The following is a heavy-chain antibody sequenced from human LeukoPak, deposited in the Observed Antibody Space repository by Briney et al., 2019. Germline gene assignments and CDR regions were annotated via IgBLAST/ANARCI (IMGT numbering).Heavy chain of an antibody. CDR3: AREISLTTVPQGAYYGMDV. Sequence: GGSLRLSCAASGFSVSSNYMSWVRQAPGKGLEWVSFIYSGGSTYYADSVKGRFTISRDNSKNTLYLQMDSLRAEDTAVYYCAREISLTTVPQGAYYGMDVWGQGTTVTVSS. CDR2: IYSGGST. J-gene: IGHJ6*02. V-gene: IGHV3-66*01. CDR1: GFSVSSNY. D-gene: IGHD4-11*01.